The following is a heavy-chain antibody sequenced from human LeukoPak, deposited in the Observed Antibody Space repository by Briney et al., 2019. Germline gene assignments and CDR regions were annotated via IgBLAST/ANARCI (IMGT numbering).Heavy chain of an antibody. CDR1: GYTFTDYY. D-gene: IGHD4-23*01. J-gene: IGHJ5*02. Sequence: ASVKVSCKTSGYTFTDYYMHWVRQAPGQGPEWMGWINPNNGGTKYAHKFHDRVTMTRDTSITTAYMELYRLTSDDTAVYYCARTVGTVNNWFDTWGQGTLVTVSS. V-gene: IGHV1-2*07. CDR2: INPNNGGT. CDR3: ARTVGTVNNWFDT.